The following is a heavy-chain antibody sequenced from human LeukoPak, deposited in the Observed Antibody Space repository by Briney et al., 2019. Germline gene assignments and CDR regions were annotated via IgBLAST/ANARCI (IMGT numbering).Heavy chain of an antibody. D-gene: IGHD6-13*01. CDR2: ISSSGSTI. CDR3: ALSGYSSTWSAFDY. V-gene: IGHV3-48*03. CDR1: GFTFSSYE. Sequence: GGSLRLSCATSGFTFSSYEMNWVRQAPGKGLEWVSYISSSGSTIYYADSVKGRFTISRDNAKNSLYLQMNSLRAEDTAVYYRALSGYSSTWSAFDYWGQGTLVTVSS. J-gene: IGHJ4*02.